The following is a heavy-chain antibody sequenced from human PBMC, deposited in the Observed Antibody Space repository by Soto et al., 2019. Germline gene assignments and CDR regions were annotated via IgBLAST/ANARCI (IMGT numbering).Heavy chain of an antibody. CDR3: ARGDPTYFDY. V-gene: IGHV3-74*01. CDR2: ITAAGTST. D-gene: IGHD1-26*01. CDR1: GFTFSTYW. J-gene: IGHJ4*02. Sequence: EVQLVESGGGLVQPGGSLRLSCAASGFTFSTYWMHWVRQAPGEGLVWLSRITAAGTSTSSADSVKGRFTISRDNAKNTLYLQINSLRAEDTAMYYCARGDPTYFDYWGQGILVTVSS.